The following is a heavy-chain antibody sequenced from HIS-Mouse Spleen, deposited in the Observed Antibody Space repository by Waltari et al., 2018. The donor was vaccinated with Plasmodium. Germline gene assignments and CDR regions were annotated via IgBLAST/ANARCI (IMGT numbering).Heavy chain of an antibody. V-gene: IGHV3-30*18. Sequence: QVQLVESGGGVVQPGRYLRLSYAASGFTFSSYGMPWVRQAPGKGLEWVAVISYDGSNKYYADSVKGRFTISRDNSKNTLYLQMNSLRAEDTAVYYCAKILSYSSSPEDYWGQGTLVTVSS. D-gene: IGHD6-6*01. CDR2: ISYDGSNK. CDR3: AKILSYSSSPEDY. J-gene: IGHJ4*02. CDR1: GFTFSSYG.